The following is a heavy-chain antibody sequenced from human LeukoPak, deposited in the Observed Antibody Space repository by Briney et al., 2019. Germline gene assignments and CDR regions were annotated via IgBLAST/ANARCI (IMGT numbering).Heavy chain of an antibody. CDR1: GGSFSGYY. Sequence: SETLSLTCAVYGGSFSGYYWSWIRQPPGKGLEWIGEINHSGSTNYNPSLKSRVTISVDTSKNQFSLKLSSVTAADTAVYYCASHSSSRVSWIWGQGTMVIVSS. CDR3: ASHSSSRVSWI. D-gene: IGHD6-13*01. CDR2: INHSGST. V-gene: IGHV4-34*01. J-gene: IGHJ3*02.